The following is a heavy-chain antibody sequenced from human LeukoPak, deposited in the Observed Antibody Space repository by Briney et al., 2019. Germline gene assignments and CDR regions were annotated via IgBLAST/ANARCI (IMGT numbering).Heavy chain of an antibody. D-gene: IGHD2-15*01. CDR3: ARVGSGSNVGRDRFDT. J-gene: IGHJ5*02. CDR2: ISGSGETT. V-gene: IGHV3-23*01. CDR1: GFIFSSYA. Sequence: GGSLRLSCAASGFIFSSYAMSWFRQAPGKGLEWVASISGSGETTYHAASVKGRFTISRDNSKTTSYLQLNSLRAEDTARYYCARVGSGSNVGRDRFDTWGQGAQVTVSS.